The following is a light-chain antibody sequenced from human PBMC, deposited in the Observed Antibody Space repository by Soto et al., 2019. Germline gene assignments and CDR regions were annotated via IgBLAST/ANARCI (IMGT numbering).Light chain of an antibody. CDR3: QQYNSYWYT. CDR1: QSISSW. V-gene: IGKV1-5*01. Sequence: DIQMTQSPSTLSASVGDRVTSTCRASQSISSWLAWYQQKPGKAPKLLIYDASSLESGVPSRFSGSGSGTEFTLTISILQPDDFATYYCQQYNSYWYTFGQGNKLEIQ. J-gene: IGKJ2*01. CDR2: DAS.